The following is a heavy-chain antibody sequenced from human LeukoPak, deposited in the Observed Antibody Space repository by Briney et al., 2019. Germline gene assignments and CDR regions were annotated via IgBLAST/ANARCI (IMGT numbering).Heavy chain of an antibody. D-gene: IGHD5-18*01. V-gene: IGHV4-34*01. J-gene: IGHJ4*02. CDR3: ARARPGGYGRIDY. CDR2: INHSGST. Sequence: PSETLSLTCAVYGGSFSGYYWSWIRQPPGKGLEWIGEINHSGSTNYNPSLKSRVTISVDTSKNQFSLKLSSVTAADTAVYYCARARPGGYGRIDYWGQGTLVTVSS. CDR1: GGSFSGYY.